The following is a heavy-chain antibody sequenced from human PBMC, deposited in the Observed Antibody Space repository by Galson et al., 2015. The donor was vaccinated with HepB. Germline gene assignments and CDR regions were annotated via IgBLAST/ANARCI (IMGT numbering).Heavy chain of an antibody. CDR3: ATGKAGRWPPFDY. Sequence: SVKVSCKVSGYTLTELSMHWVRQAPGKGLEWMGGFDPEDGETIYAQKFQGRVTMTEDTSTDTAYMELSSLRSEDTAVYYCATGKAGRWPPFDYWGQGTLVTVSS. D-gene: IGHD4-23*01. CDR1: GYTLTELS. J-gene: IGHJ4*02. V-gene: IGHV1-24*01. CDR2: FDPEDGET.